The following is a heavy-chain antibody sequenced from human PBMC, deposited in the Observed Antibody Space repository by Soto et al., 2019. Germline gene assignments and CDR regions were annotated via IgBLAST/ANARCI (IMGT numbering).Heavy chain of an antibody. CDR2: IWYDGSNK. J-gene: IGHJ6*03. D-gene: IGHD1-20*01. V-gene: IGHV3-33*01. CDR3: ARDPLSITGIYYMDV. Sequence: ESVGGVVQPGRSLRLSCAASGFTFSSYGMHWVRQAPGKGLEWVAVIWYDGSNKYYADYVKGRFTISRDNSKNTLYLQMNSLRAEETAVFYCARDPLSITGIYYMDVWGKGTTVTVSS. CDR1: GFTFSSYG.